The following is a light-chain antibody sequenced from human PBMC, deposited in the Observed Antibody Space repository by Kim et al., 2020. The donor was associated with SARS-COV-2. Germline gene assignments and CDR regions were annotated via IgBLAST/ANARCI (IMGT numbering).Light chain of an antibody. CDR2: GAS. CDR3: QQYGSSPLT. Sequence: SLSPGDRASLSCRASHSVSSSYLAWYQQKPGQAPRLLIYGASSRATGIPDRFSGSGSRTDFTLTISRLEPEDVAVYYCQQYGSSPLTFGGGTKLEI. CDR1: HSVSSSY. J-gene: IGKJ4*01. V-gene: IGKV3-20*01.